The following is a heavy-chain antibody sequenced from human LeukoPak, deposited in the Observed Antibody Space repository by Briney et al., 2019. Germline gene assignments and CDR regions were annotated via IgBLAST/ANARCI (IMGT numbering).Heavy chain of an antibody. CDR3: AKEHLKYANDNRGSFDY. CDR1: GFPFSETA. V-gene: IGHV3-23*01. Sequence: PGGSLRLSCVASGFPFSETAMTWVRQAPGKGLEWLSVITRGGSPYYADSVKGRFTISRDNARNTVYLQLNSLRNEDTALYYCAKEHLKYANDNRGSFDYWGQGTLVTVYS. D-gene: IGHD3-22*01. CDR2: ITRGGSP. J-gene: IGHJ4*02.